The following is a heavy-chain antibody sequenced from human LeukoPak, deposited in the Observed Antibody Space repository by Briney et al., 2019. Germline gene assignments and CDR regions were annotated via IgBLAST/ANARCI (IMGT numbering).Heavy chain of an antibody. J-gene: IGHJ4*02. CDR3: AKDLIPRGYDDFYYFDY. D-gene: IGHD5-12*01. CDR2: IIGSCGST. CDR1: GFTFSSYA. Sequence: GGSLRLSCAASGFTFSSYAMSWVRQAPGKGLEWVSAIIGSCGSTYYADSVKGRFTMSRDNSKNTLYLQMNSLRAEDTAVYYCAKDLIPRGYDDFYYFDYWGQGTLVTVSS. V-gene: IGHV3-23*01.